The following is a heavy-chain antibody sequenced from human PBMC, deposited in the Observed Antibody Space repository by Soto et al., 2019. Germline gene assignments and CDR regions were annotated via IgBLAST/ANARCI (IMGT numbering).Heavy chain of an antibody. D-gene: IGHD1-20*01. CDR1: GYTLTSYA. V-gene: IGHV1-3*01. J-gene: IGHJ4*02. CDR2: INAGNGNT. CDR3: ARAPYNWNYFDY. Sequence: ASVKVSCKASGYTLTSYAMHWVRQAPGQRLEWMGWINAGNGNTKYSQKFQGRVTITRDTSASTAYMELSSLRSEDTAVYYCARAPYNWNYFDYWGQGTLVTVSS.